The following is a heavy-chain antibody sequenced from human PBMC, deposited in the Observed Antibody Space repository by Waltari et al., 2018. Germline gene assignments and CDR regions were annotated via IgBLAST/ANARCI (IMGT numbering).Heavy chain of an antibody. Sequence: QLQLPESGPGLVKPSATLSLTCTVPGGSISSSRYYWGWVRQPPGKGLEWIGSIYYSGSTYYNPSLKSRVTISVDTSKNQFSLKLSSVTAADTAVYYCARGNSAMVGMDVWGQGTTVTVSS. CDR1: GGSISSSRYY. V-gene: IGHV4-39*07. J-gene: IGHJ6*02. D-gene: IGHD1-7*01. CDR2: IYYSGST. CDR3: ARGNSAMVGMDV.